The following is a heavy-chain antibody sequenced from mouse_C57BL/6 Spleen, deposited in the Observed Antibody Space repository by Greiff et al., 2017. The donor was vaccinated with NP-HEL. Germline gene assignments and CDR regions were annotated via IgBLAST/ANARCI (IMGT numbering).Heavy chain of an antibody. CDR3: ANYYYGSSPHGYFDV. D-gene: IGHD1-1*01. CDR1: GYTFTSYW. Sequence: QVHVKQPGAELVKPGASVKMSCKASGYTFTSYWITWVKQRPGQGLEWIGDIYPGSGSTNYNEKFKSKATLTVDTSSSTAYMQLSSLTSEDSAVYDGANYYYGSSPHGYFDVWGTGTTVTVSS. J-gene: IGHJ1*03. CDR2: IYPGSGST. V-gene: IGHV1-55*01.